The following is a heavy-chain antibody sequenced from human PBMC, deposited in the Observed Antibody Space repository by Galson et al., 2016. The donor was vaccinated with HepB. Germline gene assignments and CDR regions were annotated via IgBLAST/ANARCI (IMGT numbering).Heavy chain of an antibody. V-gene: IGHV4-59*08. CDR3: GRLHYDIFNAVDV. CDR1: GASMRSFY. CDR2: IFYSGAT. Sequence: LSLTCTVSGASMRSFYWSWIRQSPGRGLEWIGHIFYSGATTSNPSLKSRVTMSTETSRNQFSLNLRSVTAADTAVYYCGRLHYDIFNAVDVWGQGTAVSVSS. D-gene: IGHD3-9*01. J-gene: IGHJ6*02.